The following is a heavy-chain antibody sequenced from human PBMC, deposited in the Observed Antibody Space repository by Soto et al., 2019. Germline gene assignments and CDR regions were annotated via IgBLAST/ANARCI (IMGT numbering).Heavy chain of an antibody. CDR2: INHSGST. Sequence: PATLPLTCAVYGGSFSGYYWSWIRQPPGKGLEWIGEINHSGSTNYNPSLKSRVTISVDTSKNQFSLKLSSVTAADTAVYYCARVFLGPLLRGVVVPAALGGMDCWGQRTTVIVSS. CDR1: GGSFSGYY. J-gene: IGHJ6*02. D-gene: IGHD2-2*01. V-gene: IGHV4-34*01. CDR3: ARVFLGPLLRGVVVPAALGGMDC.